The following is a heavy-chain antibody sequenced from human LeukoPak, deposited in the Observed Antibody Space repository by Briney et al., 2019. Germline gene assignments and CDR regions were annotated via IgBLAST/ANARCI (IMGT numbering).Heavy chain of an antibody. V-gene: IGHV3-23*01. CDR1: GFTFNIYG. Sequence: PGGSLRLSCAASGFTFNIYGMSWVRQAPGKGLEWVSPISSGGDRTYYADSVKGRFTISRDNSKNTLYLQMDSLRVDDTAVYYCAKRHPLAAAATSYFDNWGQGTLVTVSS. CDR2: ISSGGDRT. J-gene: IGHJ4*02. CDR3: AKRHPLAAAATSYFDN. D-gene: IGHD6-13*01.